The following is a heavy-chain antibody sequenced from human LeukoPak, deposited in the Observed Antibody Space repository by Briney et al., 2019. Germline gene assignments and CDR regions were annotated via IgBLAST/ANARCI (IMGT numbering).Heavy chain of an antibody. CDR3: ARDGYYDSSGYSFQH. D-gene: IGHD3-22*01. Sequence: PSETLSLTCTVSGGSISSYYWSWIRQPPGKGLEWIGYIYYSGSTNYNPSLKSRVTISVDTSKNQFSLKLNSVTAADTAVYYCARDGYYDSSGYSFQHWGQGTLVTVSS. CDR2: IYYSGST. V-gene: IGHV4-59*01. J-gene: IGHJ1*01. CDR1: GGSISSYY.